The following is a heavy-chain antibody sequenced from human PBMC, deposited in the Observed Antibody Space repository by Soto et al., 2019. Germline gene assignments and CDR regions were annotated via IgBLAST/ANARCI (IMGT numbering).Heavy chain of an antibody. CDR3: ARVRPQYDFWSGPLDY. CDR2: ISYDGSNK. V-gene: IGHV3-30-3*01. Sequence: QVQLVESGGGVVQPGRSLRLSCAASGFTFSSYAMHWVRQAPGKGLEWVAVISYDGSNKYYADSVKGRFTISRDNSKNTLDLQMNSRRAEDTAVYYCARVRPQYDFWSGPLDYWGQGTLVTVSS. CDR1: GFTFSSYA. D-gene: IGHD3-3*01. J-gene: IGHJ4*02.